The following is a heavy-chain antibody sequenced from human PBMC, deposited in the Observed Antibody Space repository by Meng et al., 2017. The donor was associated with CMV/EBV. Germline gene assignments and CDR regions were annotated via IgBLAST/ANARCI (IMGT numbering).Heavy chain of an antibody. CDR2: IYPNNGGT. Sequence: ASVKVSCKASGYTFSAFYIHWVRQAPGQGLAWMGWIYPNNGGTNNAQKFQGRVTMTRDTSSGTVYMDLSRLTSDDTAVYYCARVTRRVGTKYYFDYWGQGTLVTVSS. CDR1: GYTFSAFY. J-gene: IGHJ4*02. CDR3: ARVTRRVGTKYYFDY. V-gene: IGHV1-2*02. D-gene: IGHD1-26*01.